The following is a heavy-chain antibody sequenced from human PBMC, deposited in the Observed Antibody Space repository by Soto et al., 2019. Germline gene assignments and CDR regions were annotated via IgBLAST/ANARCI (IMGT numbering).Heavy chain of an antibody. CDR1: SGSISVTNVF. V-gene: IGHV4-39*01. Sequence: SETLSLTCTVSSGSISVTNVFWGWVRQPPGKGLAWIGMIDYSGTAYFSPSLATRVAFHVDTTKNQFSLTISSVTAADTAVYYCARITGRHLDYWGQGILVTVS. D-gene: IGHD1-20*01. J-gene: IGHJ4*02. CDR3: ARITGRHLDY. CDR2: IDYSGTA.